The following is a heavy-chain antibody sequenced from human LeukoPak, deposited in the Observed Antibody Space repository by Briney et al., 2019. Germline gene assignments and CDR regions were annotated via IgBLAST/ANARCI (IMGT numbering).Heavy chain of an antibody. V-gene: IGHV3-11*04. CDR1: GFTFSEYY. CDR3: ARGSGLFLSAEYFQH. Sequence: GGSLRLSCAASGFTFSEYYMTWIRQAPGKGLEWVSYISSSGSTRYYADSVKGRFTISRDNAKNSLYLQMNSLRAEDTAVYYCARGSGLFLSAEYFQHWGQGTLVTVSS. CDR2: ISSSGSTR. D-gene: IGHD3-22*01. J-gene: IGHJ1*01.